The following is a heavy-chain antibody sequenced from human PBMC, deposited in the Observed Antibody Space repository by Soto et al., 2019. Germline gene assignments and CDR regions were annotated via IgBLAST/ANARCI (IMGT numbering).Heavy chain of an antibody. Sequence: ASVKVSCKVSGYTLTELSMHWVRQAPGKGLEWMGGFDPEDGETIYAQKFQGRVTMTEDTSTDTAYMELSSLRSEDTAVYYCATGRRDSSGDPPYYFDYWGQGTLVTVSS. CDR3: ATGRRDSSGDPPYYFDY. J-gene: IGHJ4*02. CDR1: GYTLTELS. D-gene: IGHD6-19*01. V-gene: IGHV1-24*01. CDR2: FDPEDGET.